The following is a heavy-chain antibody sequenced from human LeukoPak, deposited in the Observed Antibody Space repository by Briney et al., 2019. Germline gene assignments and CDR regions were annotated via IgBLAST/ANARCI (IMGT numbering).Heavy chain of an antibody. Sequence: SETLSLTCTVSGGSISGGGYYWSWIRQHPGKGLEWIGYIYYSGSTYYNPSLKSRVTISVDTSKNQFSLKLSSVTAADTAVYYCARGYCSGGSCYSGLFDYWGQGTLVTVSS. V-gene: IGHV4-31*03. J-gene: IGHJ4*02. CDR3: ARGYCSGGSCYSGLFDY. CDR2: IYYSGST. D-gene: IGHD2-15*01. CDR1: GGSISGGGYY.